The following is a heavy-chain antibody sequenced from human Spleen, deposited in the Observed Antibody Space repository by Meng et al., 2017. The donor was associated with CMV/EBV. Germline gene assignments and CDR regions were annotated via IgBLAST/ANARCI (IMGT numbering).Heavy chain of an antibody. CDR2: ISAYNGNT. D-gene: IGHD6-13*01. V-gene: IGHV1-18*01. CDR3: ARVGSLTAAAGRYDEKFDP. CDR1: GYTFTSYG. J-gene: IGHJ5*02. Sequence: ASVKVSCKASGYTFTSYGITWVRQAPGQGLEWMGWISAYNGNTNYAQILQGRVTMTTDTSTSTAYMELRSLRSEDTAVYYCARVGSLTAAAGRYDEKFDPWGQGTLVTVSS.